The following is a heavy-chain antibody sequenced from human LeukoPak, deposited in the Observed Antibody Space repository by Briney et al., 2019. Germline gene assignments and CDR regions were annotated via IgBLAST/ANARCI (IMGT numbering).Heavy chain of an antibody. CDR3: ARGYSGYETFDY. V-gene: IGHV1-46*01. J-gene: IGHJ4*02. Sequence: ASVKVSCKASGYTFTSYHINWVRQATGQGLEWMGIINPSGGSTSYAQKFQGRVTMTRDTSTSTVYMELSSLRSEDTAVYYCARGYSGYETFDYWGQGTLVTVSS. CDR1: GYTFTSYH. D-gene: IGHD5-12*01. CDR2: INPSGGST.